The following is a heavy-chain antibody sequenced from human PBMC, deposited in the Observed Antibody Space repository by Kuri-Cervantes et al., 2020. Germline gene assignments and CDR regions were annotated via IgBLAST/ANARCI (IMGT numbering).Heavy chain of an antibody. V-gene: IGHV4-34*01. CDR2: INHSGST. CDR1: GGSFSGYY. J-gene: IGHJ6*03. Sequence: SQTLSLTCAVYGGSFSGYYWSWIRQPPGKGLERIGEINHSGSTNYNPSLKSRVTISVDTSKNQFSLKLSSVTAADTAVYYCARERGYYYYYMDVWGKGITVTVSS. CDR3: ARERGYYYYYMDV.